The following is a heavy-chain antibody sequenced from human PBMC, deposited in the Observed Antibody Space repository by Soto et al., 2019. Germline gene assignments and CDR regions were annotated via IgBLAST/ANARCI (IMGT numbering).Heavy chain of an antibody. CDR3: ARPRFTGSHDAFDI. V-gene: IGHV4-39*01. CDR1: GGSIRSSGYY. CDR2: IHYSGST. J-gene: IGHJ3*02. D-gene: IGHD1-26*01. Sequence: QLQLQESGPGLVKPSETLSLTCTVSGGSIRSSGYYWGWIRQPPGKGLEWIGSIHYSGSTYYSPSLKSRVTISVDTSKNQFSLKLSSVTATDTAEYYCARPRFTGSHDAFDIWGQGTMVTVSS.